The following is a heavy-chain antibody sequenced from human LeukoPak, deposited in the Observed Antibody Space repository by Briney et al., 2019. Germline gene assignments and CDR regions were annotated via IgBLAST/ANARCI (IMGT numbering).Heavy chain of an antibody. D-gene: IGHD3-22*01. V-gene: IGHV3-21*01. Sequence: PGGSLRLSCAASGFTFSSYWMNWVRQAPGKGLEWVSSISSSSSFIYYADSVKGRFTISRDNSKNTLYLQMNSLRAEDTAVYYCAREESDYYDSSGYYQDYWGQGTLVTVSS. CDR2: ISSSSSFI. J-gene: IGHJ4*02. CDR1: GFTFSSYW. CDR3: AREESDYYDSSGYYQDY.